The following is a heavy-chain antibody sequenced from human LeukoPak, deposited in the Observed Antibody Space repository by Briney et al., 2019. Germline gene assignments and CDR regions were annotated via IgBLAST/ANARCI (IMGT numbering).Heavy chain of an antibody. D-gene: IGHD3-10*01. Sequence: GGSLRLSCAASGFTFTTYWMSWVRQAPGKGLEWVANIKQDGSEKYYVDSVKGRFTISRDNAKNSLYLQMNSLRAEDTAVYYCARDQKLWFGELLNGYFDYWGQGTLVTVSS. J-gene: IGHJ4*02. CDR3: ARDQKLWFGELLNGYFDY. V-gene: IGHV3-7*01. CDR2: IKQDGSEK. CDR1: GFTFTTYW.